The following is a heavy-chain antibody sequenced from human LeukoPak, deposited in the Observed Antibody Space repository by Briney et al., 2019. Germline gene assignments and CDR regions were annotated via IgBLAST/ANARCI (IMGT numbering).Heavy chain of an antibody. V-gene: IGHV3-30*04. CDR3: ARAFPDFWSGPFDP. CDR1: GFTFSSYA. Sequence: GGSLRLSCAASGFTFSSYAMHWVRQAPGKGLEWVEVISYDGSNKYYADSVKGRFTISRDNSKNTLYLQMNSLRAEDTAVYYCARAFPDFWSGPFDPWGQGTLVTVSS. J-gene: IGHJ5*02. D-gene: IGHD3-3*01. CDR2: ISYDGSNK.